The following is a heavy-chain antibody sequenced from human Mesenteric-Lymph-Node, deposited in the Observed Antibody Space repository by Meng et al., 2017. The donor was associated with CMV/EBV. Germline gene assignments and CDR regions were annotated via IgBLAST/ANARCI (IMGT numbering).Heavy chain of an antibody. D-gene: IGHD6-13*01. CDR2: INTNTGNP. Sequence: SGYTFTRYAMNWVRQAPGQGLEWMGWINTNTGNPTYAQGFTGRFVFSLDTSVSTAYLQISSLKAEDTAVYYCARALQVTSSWYYFDYWGQGTLVTVSS. J-gene: IGHJ4*02. CDR1: GYTFTRYA. V-gene: IGHV7-4-1*02. CDR3: ARALQVTSSWYYFDY.